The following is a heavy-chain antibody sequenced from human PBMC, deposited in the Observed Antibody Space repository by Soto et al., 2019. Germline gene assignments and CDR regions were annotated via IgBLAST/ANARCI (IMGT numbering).Heavy chain of an antibody. J-gene: IGHJ4*02. CDR3: ARPPSTVTTTFDY. Sequence: PGGSLRLSCAASGFTFSSYAMHWVRQAPGKGLEWVAVISYDGSNKYYADSVKGRFTISRDNSKNTLYLQMNSLRAEDTAVYYCARPPSTVTTTFDYWGQGTLVTVSS. CDR1: GFTFSSYA. V-gene: IGHV3-30-3*01. D-gene: IGHD4-17*01. CDR2: ISYDGSNK.